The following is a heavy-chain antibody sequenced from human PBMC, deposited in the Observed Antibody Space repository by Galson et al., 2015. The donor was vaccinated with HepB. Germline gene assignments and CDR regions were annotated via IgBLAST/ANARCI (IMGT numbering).Heavy chain of an antibody. J-gene: IGHJ4*02. CDR3: ARDTSPYYYGSGTRY. CDR2: ISSSSSTI. Sequence: SLRLSCAASGFTFDDYAMHWVRQAPGKGLEWVSYISSSSSTIYYADSVKGRFTISRDNAKNSLYLQMNSLRAEDTAVYYCARDTSPYYYGSGTRYWGQGTLVTVSS. D-gene: IGHD3-10*01. V-gene: IGHV3-48*01. CDR1: GFTFDDYA.